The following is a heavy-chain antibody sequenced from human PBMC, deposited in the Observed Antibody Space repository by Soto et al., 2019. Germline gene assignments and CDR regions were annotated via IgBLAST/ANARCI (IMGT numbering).Heavy chain of an antibody. CDR3: ASGIQLWLRRINNGYSG. Sequence: QVQLVQSGAEERKAESSVKVSCKAPGGTFSTYAISWVRQAPGQGLEWMGGIIPMFGTANYAQRFQDRVTITADESTNTVYMELSSLRSEDTAVYFCASGIQLWLRRINNGYSGWGQGTLVTVSS. CDR1: GGTFSTYA. V-gene: IGHV1-69*12. CDR2: IIPMFGTA. D-gene: IGHD5-18*01. J-gene: IGHJ4*02.